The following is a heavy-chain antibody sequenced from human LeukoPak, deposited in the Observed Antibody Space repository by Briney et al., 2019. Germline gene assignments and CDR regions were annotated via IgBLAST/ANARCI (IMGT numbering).Heavy chain of an antibody. CDR3: ARDRIGLDS. D-gene: IGHD2-15*01. Sequence: PSETLSLTCTVSGASISSFYWSWIRRSAGKGLEWIGRIYTSGRTNYNPSLKGRVTISIDMSNNQFSLKLTSVTAADTAVYYCARDRIGLDSWGQGTLVTVSS. V-gene: IGHV4-4*07. CDR1: GASISSFY. CDR2: IYTSGRT. J-gene: IGHJ5*01.